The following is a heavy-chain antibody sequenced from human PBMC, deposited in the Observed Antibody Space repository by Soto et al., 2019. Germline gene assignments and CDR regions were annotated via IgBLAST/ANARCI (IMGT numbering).Heavy chain of an antibody. CDR1: VYSFTGYG. CDR2: IDPSDSYT. Sequence: PGEPLKISCKGSVYSFTGYGISWVGQMPGKGLEWMGRIDPSDSYTNYSPSFQGHVTISADKSISTAYLQWSSLKASDTAMYYCARQDVVVPAAIPDYYYYYGMDVWGQGTTVTVSS. D-gene: IGHD2-2*02. CDR3: ARQDVVVPAAIPDYYYYYGMDV. V-gene: IGHV5-10-1*01. J-gene: IGHJ6*02.